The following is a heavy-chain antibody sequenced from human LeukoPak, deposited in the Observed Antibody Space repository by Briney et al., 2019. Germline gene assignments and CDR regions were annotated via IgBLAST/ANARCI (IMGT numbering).Heavy chain of an antibody. CDR3: VSFYETY. J-gene: IGHJ4*02. CDR2: VWYGGTS. CDR1: GFTFSDSG. V-gene: IGHV3-33*03. D-gene: IGHD2-2*01. Sequence: GGSLRLSCATSGFTFSDSGFHWVRQAPGKGLEWVAVVWYGGTSYADSVKGQFTISKDNAKNTVYLQMNNLRAEDTAVYYCVSFYETYWGRGTLVTVSS.